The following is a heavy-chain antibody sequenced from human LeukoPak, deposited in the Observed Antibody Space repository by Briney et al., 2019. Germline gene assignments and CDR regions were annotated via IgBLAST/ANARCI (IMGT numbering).Heavy chain of an antibody. CDR3: ARGDYQLLSPSYNWFDP. Sequence: GRSLRLSCAASGFTFSSYGMHWVRQAPGKGLEWVAVIWYDGSNKYYADSVKGRFTISRDNSKNTLYLQMNSLRAEDTAVYYCARGDYQLLSPSYNWFDPWGQGTLVTVSS. V-gene: IGHV3-33*01. J-gene: IGHJ5*02. D-gene: IGHD2-2*01. CDR1: GFTFSSYG. CDR2: IWYDGSNK.